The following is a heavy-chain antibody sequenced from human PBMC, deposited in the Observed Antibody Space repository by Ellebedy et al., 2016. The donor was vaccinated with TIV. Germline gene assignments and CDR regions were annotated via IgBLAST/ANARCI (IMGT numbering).Heavy chain of an antibody. Sequence: MPSETLSLTCTVSSVSISSGAYYWSWIRQFSGKGLEWIGYINHRGSAYYNPSITSRVTISVDTSKNQFSLKLSSVTDADTAVYYCAMVRGVIDWFDPWGQGTLVTVSS. D-gene: IGHD3-10*01. CDR2: INHRGSA. CDR3: AMVRGVIDWFDP. J-gene: IGHJ5*02. V-gene: IGHV4-30-2*06. CDR1: SVSISSGAYY.